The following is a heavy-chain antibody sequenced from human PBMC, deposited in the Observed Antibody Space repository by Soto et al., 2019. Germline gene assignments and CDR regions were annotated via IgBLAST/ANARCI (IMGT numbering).Heavy chain of an antibody. V-gene: IGHV3-74*01. D-gene: IGHD6-13*01. CDR2: INSDGSST. CDR3: ARAQDSSSWYGGYYYYGMDV. Sequence: EVQLVESGGGLVQPGGSLRLSCAASGFTFSSYWMHWVRQAPGKGLVWVSRINSDGSSTSYADSVKGRFTISRDNAKNTLYLQTNSLSAEDTAVYYCARAQDSSSWYGGYYYYGMDVWGQGTTVTVSS. J-gene: IGHJ6*02. CDR1: GFTFSSYW.